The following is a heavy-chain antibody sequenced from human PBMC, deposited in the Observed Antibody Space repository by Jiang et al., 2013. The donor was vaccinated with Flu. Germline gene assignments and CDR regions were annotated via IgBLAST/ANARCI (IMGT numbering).Heavy chain of an antibody. V-gene: IGHV4-34*01. CDR1: GGSFSGYY. J-gene: IGHJ4*02. CDR3: ARGEQQLPPYYFDY. CDR2: INHSGST. D-gene: IGHD6-13*01. Sequence: LLKPSETLSLTCAVYGGSFSGYYWSWIRQPPGKGLEWIGEINHSGSTNYNPSLKSRVTISVDTSKNQFSLKLSSVTAADTAVYYCARGEQQLPPYYFDYWGQGTLVTVSS.